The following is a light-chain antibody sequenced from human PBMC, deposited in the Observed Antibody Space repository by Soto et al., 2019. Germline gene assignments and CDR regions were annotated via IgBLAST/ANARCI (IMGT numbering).Light chain of an antibody. J-gene: IGKJ5*01. CDR3: QQYNNWPPIT. Sequence: EIVMTQSPATLSVSPGERATLSCRASQSVSSNLAWYQQQHGQAPTLLIYGASTRATGIPARFSGSGSGTEFTLTTSSLQYEDFSVDYCQQYNNWPPITFGQGTRLEIK. CDR1: QSVSSN. CDR2: GAS. V-gene: IGKV3-15*01.